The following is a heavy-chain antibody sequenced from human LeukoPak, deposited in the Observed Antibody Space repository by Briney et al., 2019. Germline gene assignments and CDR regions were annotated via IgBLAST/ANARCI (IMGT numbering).Heavy chain of an antibody. D-gene: IGHD5-18*01. CDR2: INPNSGGT. V-gene: IGHV1-2*06. J-gene: IGHJ3*02. CDR1: GYTFTGYY. CDR3: ARDPGHTAMVSNAFDI. Sequence: ASVKVSCKASGYTFTGYYMHWVRQAPGQGLEWMGRINPNSGGTNYAQKFQGRVTMTRDTSISTAYMELSRLRSDDSAVYYCARDPGHTAMVSNAFDIWGQGTMVTVSS.